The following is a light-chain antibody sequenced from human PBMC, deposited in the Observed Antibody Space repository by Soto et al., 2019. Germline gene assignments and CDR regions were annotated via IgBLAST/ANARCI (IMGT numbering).Light chain of an antibody. CDR3: GSFAGTNSFV. CDR1: GNDVGRYNY. CDR2: EVT. V-gene: IGLV2-8*01. J-gene: IGLJ1*01. Sequence: QTVLTQPPSASGSPGQSVTISCTGTGNDVGRYNYVSWYQQRPAKAPKLIIYEVTKRPSGVPDRVFGSKSGNTASLTLSGLQAEDEADYYFGSFAGTNSFVFGTWTKLTVL.